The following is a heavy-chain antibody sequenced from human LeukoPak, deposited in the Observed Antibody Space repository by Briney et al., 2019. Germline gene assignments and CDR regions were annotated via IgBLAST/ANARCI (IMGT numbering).Heavy chain of an antibody. Sequence: SVKVSCKASGGTFSSYAISWVRQTPGQGVEWVGGIIPIFGTANYEQKFQGRVTITADESTSTAYMELSSLRSEDTAVYYCARTFNIVVVPAAYSSSWYDDYWGQGTLVTVSS. J-gene: IGHJ4*02. CDR3: ARTFNIVVVPAAYSSSWYDDY. CDR2: IIPIFGTA. CDR1: GGTFSSYA. D-gene: IGHD2-2*01. V-gene: IGHV1-69*13.